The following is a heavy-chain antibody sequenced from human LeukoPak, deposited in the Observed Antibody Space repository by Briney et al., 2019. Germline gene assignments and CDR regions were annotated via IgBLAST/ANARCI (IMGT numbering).Heavy chain of an antibody. D-gene: IGHD4-23*01. J-gene: IGHJ4*02. CDR1: GFTFSSYS. CDR3: ARAPTTVVTPRFDY. CDR2: ISSSSSTI. Sequence: GGSLRLSCAASGFTFSSYSMNWVRQAPGKGLEWVSYISSSSSTIYYADSVKGRFTISRDNAKNSLYLQMNSLRAEDTAVYYCARAPTTVVTPRFDYWGQGTLVTVSS. V-gene: IGHV3-48*04.